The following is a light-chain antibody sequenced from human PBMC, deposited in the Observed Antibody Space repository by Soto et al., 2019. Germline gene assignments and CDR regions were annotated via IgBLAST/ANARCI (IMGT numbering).Light chain of an antibody. Sequence: QSALTQPASVSGSPGQSITISCTGTSSDVGAFNYVSWYQHLPGKAPKLMIYDVSNRPSGVSNRFSGSKSGNTASLTISGLQAEDEAHYYCSSYTSSTTLVFGGGTKLTVL. CDR3: SSYTSSTTLV. V-gene: IGLV2-14*03. J-gene: IGLJ2*01. CDR2: DVS. CDR1: SSDVGAFNY.